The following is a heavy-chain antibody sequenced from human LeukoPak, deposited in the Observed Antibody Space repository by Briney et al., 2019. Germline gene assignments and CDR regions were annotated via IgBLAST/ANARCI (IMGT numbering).Heavy chain of an antibody. CDR1: GFTFSSYV. CDR3: ARAMVRGAYGFDY. Sequence: GRSLRLSCAASGFTFSSYVMHWVRQAPGKGLEWVAVISYDGSNKYYADSVKGRFTISRDNSKNTLYLQMNSLRAEDTAVYYCARAMVRGAYGFDYWGQGTLVTVSS. V-gene: IGHV3-30-3*01. D-gene: IGHD3-10*01. CDR2: ISYDGSNK. J-gene: IGHJ4*02.